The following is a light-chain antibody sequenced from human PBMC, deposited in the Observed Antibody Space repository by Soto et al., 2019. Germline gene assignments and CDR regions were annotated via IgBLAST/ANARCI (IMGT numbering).Light chain of an antibody. CDR3: QQYHSYPRT. J-gene: IGKJ1*01. CDR2: AAS. CDR1: QGISSY. V-gene: IGKV1-8*01. Sequence: AIRMTQPPSSFSASTGDRVTITCRASQGISSYLAWYQQKPGKAPKLLIYAASTLQSGVPSRFSGSGSGTDFTLTISCLQSEDFATYYCQQYHSYPRTFGQGTKVDFK.